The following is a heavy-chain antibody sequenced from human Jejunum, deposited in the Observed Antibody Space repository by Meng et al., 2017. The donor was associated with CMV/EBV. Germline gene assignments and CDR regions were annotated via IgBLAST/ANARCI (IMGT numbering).Heavy chain of an antibody. Sequence: GFTFSSYAMSWVRQAPGKGLEWVSVIYSGGSSTYYADSVKGRFTISRDNSKNTLYLQMNSLRAEDTAVYYCAKDRYYYDSSGYYFGGQGTLGTVSS. CDR3: AKDRYYYDSSGYYF. V-gene: IGHV3-23*03. CDR1: GFTFSSYA. J-gene: IGHJ4*02. CDR2: IYSGGSST. D-gene: IGHD3-22*01.